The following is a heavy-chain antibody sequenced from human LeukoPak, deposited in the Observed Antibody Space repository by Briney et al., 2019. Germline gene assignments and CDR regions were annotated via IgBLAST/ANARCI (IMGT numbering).Heavy chain of an antibody. CDR2: ISASGTLT. V-gene: IGHV3-48*03. CDR1: GFTFSSYE. D-gene: IGHD6-13*01. Sequence: PGGSLRLSCAASGFTFSSYEMNWVRQAPGKGLEWISCISASGTLTHYADSVEGRFTISRDNSKNTLYLQMNSLRAEDTAVYYCAKVIAAPPLYWGQGTLVTVSS. J-gene: IGHJ4*02. CDR3: AKVIAAPPLY.